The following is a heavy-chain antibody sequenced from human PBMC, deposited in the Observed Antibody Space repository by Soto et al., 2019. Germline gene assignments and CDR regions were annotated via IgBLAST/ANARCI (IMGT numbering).Heavy chain of an antibody. CDR2: ISYDGSNK. D-gene: IGHD3-3*01. V-gene: IGHV3-30*18. Sequence: QVQLVESGGGVVQPGRSLRLSCAASGFTFSSYGMHWVRQAPGKGLEWVAVISYDGSNKYYADSVKGRFTISRDNSKNTLSLKMNSLRAEDTAGYYCAKDHEYDFWSGYLDYWGQGTLVTVSS. CDR3: AKDHEYDFWSGYLDY. J-gene: IGHJ4*02. CDR1: GFTFSSYG.